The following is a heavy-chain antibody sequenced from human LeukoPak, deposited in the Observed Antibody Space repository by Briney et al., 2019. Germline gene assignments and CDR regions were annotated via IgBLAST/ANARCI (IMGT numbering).Heavy chain of an antibody. CDR3: ATSIKSTRAFDI. Sequence: SETLSLTCTVSGGSISSGGYYWSWIRQHPGKGPEWIGYIYYSGSTYYNPSLKSRVTISVDTSKNQFSLKLSSVTAADTAVYYCATSIKSTRAFDIWGQGTMVTVSS. J-gene: IGHJ3*02. CDR1: GGSISSGGYY. V-gene: IGHV4-31*03. CDR2: IYYSGST.